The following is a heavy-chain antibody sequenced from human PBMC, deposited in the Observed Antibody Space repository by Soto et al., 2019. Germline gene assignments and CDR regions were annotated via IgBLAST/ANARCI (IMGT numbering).Heavy chain of an antibody. V-gene: IGHV6-1*01. CDR3: AKSSRGLLAQAAVDY. CDR1: GDSVSSNSAA. Sequence: PSQTLSLTCVISGDSVSSNSAAWNWIRQSPSRGLEWLGRTYYRSRWYNDYAVSVRSRITVNADTSKNQFSLHLNSVTPEDTAVNYCAKSSRGLLAQAAVDYWGQGTLVTVSS. J-gene: IGHJ4*02. CDR2: TYYRSRWYN. D-gene: IGHD6-13*01.